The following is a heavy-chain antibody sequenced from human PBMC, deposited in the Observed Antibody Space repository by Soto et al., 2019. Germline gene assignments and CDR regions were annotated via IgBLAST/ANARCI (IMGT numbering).Heavy chain of an antibody. D-gene: IGHD6-13*01. V-gene: IGHV4-4*02. CDR3: ARGSIAAAGTTDYFDY. J-gene: IGHJ4*02. Sequence: SETLSLTCAVSSGSISSSNWWSWVRQPPGKGLEWIGEIYHSGSTNYNPSLKSRVTISVDKSKNQFSLKLSSVTAADTAVYYCARGSIAAAGTTDYFDYWGQGTLVTVSS. CDR1: SGSISSSNW. CDR2: IYHSGST.